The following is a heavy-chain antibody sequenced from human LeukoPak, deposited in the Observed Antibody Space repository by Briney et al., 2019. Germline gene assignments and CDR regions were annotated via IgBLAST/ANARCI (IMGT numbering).Heavy chain of an antibody. V-gene: IGHV1-2*02. D-gene: IGHD1-26*01. CDR3: ARWRSGSYHFDY. CDR1: GYTFTGYY. J-gene: IGHJ4*02. CDR2: INPNSGGT. Sequence: ASVKVSCKASGYTFTGYYMHWVRQAPGQGLEWMGWINPNSGGTNYAQKFQGRVTMTRDTSISTAYMELSRLRSEDTAVYYCARWRSGSYHFDYWGQGTLVTVSS.